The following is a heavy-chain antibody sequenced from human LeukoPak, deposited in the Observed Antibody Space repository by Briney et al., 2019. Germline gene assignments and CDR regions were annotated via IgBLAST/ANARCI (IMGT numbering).Heavy chain of an antibody. D-gene: IGHD6-6*01. Sequence: SETLSLTCTVSGGSISSYYWSWIRQPPGKGLEWIGYIYYSGSTYYNPSLKSRVTISVDTSKNQFSLKLSSVTAAGTAVYYCARAGTYSSSRWYFDLWGRGTLVTVSS. V-gene: IGHV4-30-4*08. CDR3: ARAGTYSSSRWYFDL. CDR1: GGSISSYY. J-gene: IGHJ2*01. CDR2: IYYSGST.